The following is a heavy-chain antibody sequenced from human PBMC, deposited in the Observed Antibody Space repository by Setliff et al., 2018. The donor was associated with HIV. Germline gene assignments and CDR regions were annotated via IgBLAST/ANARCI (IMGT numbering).Heavy chain of an antibody. CDR1: GYTFSTHW. D-gene: IGHD1-26*01. CDR3: ATARPGGSPTLDFDY. V-gene: IGHV5-51*01. J-gene: IGHJ4*02. CDR2: INPRDSAA. Sequence: GESLKISCKGFGYTFSTHWIGWIRQMPGKGLEWMGIINPRDSAARYSPALQGHFTFSADKSISTAYLQWSSLKASDTAMYFCATARPGGSPTLDFDYWGQGTRVTVSS.